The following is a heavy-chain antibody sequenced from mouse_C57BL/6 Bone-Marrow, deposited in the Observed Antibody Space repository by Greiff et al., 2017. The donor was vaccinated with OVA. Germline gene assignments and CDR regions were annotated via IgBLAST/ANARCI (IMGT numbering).Heavy chain of an antibody. V-gene: IGHV1-15*01. CDR3: TREDDYDDDGWFAD. CDR1: GYTFTDYE. Sequence: VQLKESGAELVRPGASVTLSCKASGYTFTDYEMHWVKQTPVHGLEWIGAIDPETGGTAYNQKFKGKAILTADKSSSTAYMELRSLTSEDSAVYYCTREDDYDDDGWFADWGQGTLVTVSA. CDR2: IDPETGGT. D-gene: IGHD2-4*01. J-gene: IGHJ3*01.